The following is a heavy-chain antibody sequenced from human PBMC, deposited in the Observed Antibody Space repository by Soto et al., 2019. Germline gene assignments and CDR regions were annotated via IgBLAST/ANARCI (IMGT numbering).Heavy chain of an antibody. CDR3: ARGSVAAAGPFDY. CDR2: INAGNGNT. D-gene: IGHD6-13*01. V-gene: IGHV1-3*01. J-gene: IGHJ4*02. CDR1: GYTFTSYA. Sequence: GASVKVSCKASGYTFTSYAMHWVRQAPGQRLEWMGWINAGNGNTKYSQKFQGRVTITRDTSASTAYMELSSLRSEDTAVYYCARGSVAAAGPFDYWGQETLPTVPS.